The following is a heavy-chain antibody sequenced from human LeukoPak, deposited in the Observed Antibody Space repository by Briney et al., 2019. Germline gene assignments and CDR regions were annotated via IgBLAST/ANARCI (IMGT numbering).Heavy chain of an antibody. CDR1: GGSISSYY. V-gene: IGHV4-59*01. J-gene: IGHJ4*02. D-gene: IGHD5-12*01. Sequence: PSETLSLTRTVSGGSISSYYWSWIRQPPGKGLEWIGYISYSGSTNYNPSLKSRVTISVDTSKNQFSLKLSSVTAADTAVYYCARAGGYLLYFDSWGQGTLVTVSS. CDR2: ISYSGST. CDR3: ARAGGYLLYFDS.